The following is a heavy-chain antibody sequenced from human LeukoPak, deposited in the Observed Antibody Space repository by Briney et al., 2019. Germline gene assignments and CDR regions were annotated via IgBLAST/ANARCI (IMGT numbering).Heavy chain of an antibody. CDR3: ARAATVVKDWYFDL. V-gene: IGHV1-69*06. J-gene: IGHJ2*01. CDR2: IIPIFGTA. Sequence: ASAKVSCKASGGTFSSYAISWVRQAPGQGLEWMGGIIPIFGTANYAQKFQGRVTITADKSTSTAYMELSSLRSEDTAVYYCARAATVVKDWYFDLWGRGTLVTVSS. CDR1: GGTFSSYA. D-gene: IGHD4-23*01.